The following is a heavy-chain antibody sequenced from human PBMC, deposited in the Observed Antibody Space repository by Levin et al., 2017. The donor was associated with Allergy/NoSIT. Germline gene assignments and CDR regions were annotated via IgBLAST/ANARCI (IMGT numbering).Heavy chain of an antibody. Sequence: GESLKISCAASGFTFSTYTLHWVRQAPGKGLEWVAVVSCDGSDNFYADSVKGRFTISRDNSKTTLYLQMNNLSAEDTAVYYCARARGGTFDIWGQGTMVTVSS. CDR2: VSCDGSDN. CDR3: ARARGGTFDI. D-gene: IGHD3-16*01. J-gene: IGHJ3*02. CDR1: GFTFSTYT. V-gene: IGHV3-30-3*01.